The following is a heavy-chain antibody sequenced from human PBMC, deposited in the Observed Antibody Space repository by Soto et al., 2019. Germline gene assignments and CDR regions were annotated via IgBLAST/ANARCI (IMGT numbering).Heavy chain of an antibody. V-gene: IGHV3-30-3*01. CDR1: GFTFSSYA. J-gene: IGHJ4*02. Sequence: GSLRLSCAASGFTFSSYAMHWVRQAPGKGLEWVAVISYDGSNKYYADSVKGRFTISRDNSKNTLYLQMNSLRAEDTAVYYCARDRPDRSGYIFEYWGQGTLVTVS. CDR3: ARDRPDRSGYIFEY. D-gene: IGHD3-22*01. CDR2: ISYDGSNK.